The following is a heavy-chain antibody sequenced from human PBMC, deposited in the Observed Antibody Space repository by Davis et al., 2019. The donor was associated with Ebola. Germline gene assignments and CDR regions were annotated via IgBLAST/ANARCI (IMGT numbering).Heavy chain of an antibody. CDR3: TRVDCVSATCWLDH. D-gene: IGHD2-2*01. J-gene: IGHJ4*02. CDR1: GFTFSSYA. Sequence: GESLKISCAASGFTFSSYAMHWVRQAPGKGLEWVAVISYDGSNKYYADSVKDRFTVSRDDSQNTLYLHMSGLRTEDTAVYYCTRVDCVSATCWLDHWGQGVLVTVSA. CDR2: ISYDGSNK. V-gene: IGHV3-30*04.